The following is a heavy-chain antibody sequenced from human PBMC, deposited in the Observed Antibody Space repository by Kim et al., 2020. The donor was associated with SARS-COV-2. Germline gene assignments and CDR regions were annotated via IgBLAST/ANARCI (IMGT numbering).Heavy chain of an antibody. CDR1: GGSISSGGYY. V-gene: IGHV4-31*03. Sequence: SETLSLTYTVSGGSISSGGYYWSWIRQHPGKGLEWIGYIYYSGSTYYNPSLKSRVTISVDTSKNQFSLKLSSVTAADTAVYYCARGGVAAYFDYWGQGTLVTVSS. CDR3: ARGGVAAYFDY. CDR2: IYYSGST. J-gene: IGHJ4*02. D-gene: IGHD2-21*01.